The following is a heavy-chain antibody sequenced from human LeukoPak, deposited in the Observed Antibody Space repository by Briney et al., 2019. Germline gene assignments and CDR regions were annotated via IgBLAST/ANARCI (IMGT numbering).Heavy chain of an antibody. J-gene: IGHJ5*02. Sequence: SETLSLTCTVSGYSISSGYYWGWIRQPPGKGLEWIGSIYHSGSTYYNPSLKSRVTISVDTSKNQFSLKLSSVTAADTAVYYCARSATVTNWFDPWGQGTLVTVS. CDR2: IYHSGST. CDR1: GYSISSGYY. CDR3: ARSATVTNWFDP. V-gene: IGHV4-38-2*02. D-gene: IGHD4-17*01.